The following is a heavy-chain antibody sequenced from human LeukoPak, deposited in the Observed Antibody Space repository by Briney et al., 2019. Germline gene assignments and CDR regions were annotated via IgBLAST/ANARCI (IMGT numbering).Heavy chain of an antibody. CDR2: IKQDGSVR. CDR1: GFTFSSYW. J-gene: IGHJ4*02. Sequence: PGGSLRLSCAASGFTFSSYWMSWVRQAPGKGLEWVASIKQDGSVRYYVDSVKGRFTVSRDNAKNTLYLQVNNLRAEDTAVYYCARGPNSNWSGLDFWGQGTLLTVSS. V-gene: IGHV3-7*01. CDR3: ARGPNSNWSGLDF. D-gene: IGHD6-6*01.